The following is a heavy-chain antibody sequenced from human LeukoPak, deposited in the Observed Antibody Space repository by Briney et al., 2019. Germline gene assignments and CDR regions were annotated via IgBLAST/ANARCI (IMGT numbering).Heavy chain of an antibody. CDR3: ARARDSDAFDI. D-gene: IGHD3-22*01. J-gene: IGHJ3*02. Sequence: GGSLQISCQGSGSTFTSYWIGWGRPLPGKGLGWMGIIYPGDSDTIYRTSFQGQVTISADKSISTAYLQWSSLKASDTAMYYCARARDSDAFDIWGQGTMVTVSS. V-gene: IGHV5-51*01. CDR2: IYPGDSDT. CDR1: GSTFTSYW.